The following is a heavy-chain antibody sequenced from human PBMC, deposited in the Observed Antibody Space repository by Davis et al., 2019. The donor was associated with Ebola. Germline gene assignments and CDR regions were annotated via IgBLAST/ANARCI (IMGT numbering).Heavy chain of an antibody. CDR1: GFTFSSYA. CDR3: ARGDGYNFFCH. CDR2: ISYDGSNK. D-gene: IGHD5-24*01. V-gene: IGHV3-30*14. Sequence: GESLKISCAASGFTFSSYALHWVRQAPGKGLEWVAVISYDGSNKYYADSVKGRFTISRDNSKNTVFLEMNSLRAEDTAVYYCARGDGYNFFCHWGQGTLVTVSS. J-gene: IGHJ1*01.